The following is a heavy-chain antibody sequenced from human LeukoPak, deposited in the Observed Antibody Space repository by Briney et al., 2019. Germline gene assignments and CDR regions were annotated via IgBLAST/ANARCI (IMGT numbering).Heavy chain of an antibody. J-gene: IGHJ4*02. V-gene: IGHV3-30*03. D-gene: IGHD3-3*01. CDR2: ISYDGSNK. CDR1: GFTFNSYG. CDR3: ARDLGGPWNY. Sequence: GSLRLSCAASGFTFNSYGMHWVLQAPGKGLEWVAVISYDGSNKYYADSVKGRFTISRDNAKNSLYLQMNSLRAEETAVYYCARDLGGPWNYWGQGTLVTVSS.